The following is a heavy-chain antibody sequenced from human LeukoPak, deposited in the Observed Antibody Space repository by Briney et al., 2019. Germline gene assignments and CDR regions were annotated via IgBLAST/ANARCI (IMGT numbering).Heavy chain of an antibody. V-gene: IGHV4-34*01. CDR1: GGSFSGYY. D-gene: IGHD3-10*01. Sequence: SETLSLICAVYGGSFSGYYWTWVRQSPEKGLEWIGEINDSGNTNYNPSLKSRVTTSVDTSKNQFSLKLSSVTAADTAVYYCARARGGGIEYWGQGTLVTVSS. CDR3: ARARGGGIEY. CDR2: INDSGNT. J-gene: IGHJ4*02.